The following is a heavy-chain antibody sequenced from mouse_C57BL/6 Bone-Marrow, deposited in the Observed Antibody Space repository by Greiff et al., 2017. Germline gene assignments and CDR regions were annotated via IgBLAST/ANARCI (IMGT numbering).Heavy chain of an antibody. V-gene: IGHV1-26*01. CDR3: ARWPYGNFLFAY. CDR1: GYTFTDYY. D-gene: IGHD2-1*01. CDR2: INPNNGGT. Sequence: EVQLQQSGPELVKPGASVKISCKASGYTFTDYYMNWVKQSHGNSLEWIGDINPNNGGTSYNQKFKGKATLTVDKSSSTAYMELRSLTSEDSAVYYCARWPYGNFLFAYWGQGTLVTVSA. J-gene: IGHJ3*01.